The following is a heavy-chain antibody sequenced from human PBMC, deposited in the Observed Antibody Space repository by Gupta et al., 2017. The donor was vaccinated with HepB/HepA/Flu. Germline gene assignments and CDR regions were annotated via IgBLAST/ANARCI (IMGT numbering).Heavy chain of an antibody. CDR3: AREIYSSSPLNPFDI. Sequence: EVQLVQSGAEVKKPGESLKISCKGSGYRFTSHWIGWVRQMPGKGLEWMGIIYPADSDTRYSPSFQGQVTISADKSISTAYLQWSSLKASDTAMYYCAREIYSSSPLNPFDIWGQGTLVTVSS. D-gene: IGHD6-13*01. CDR2: IYPADSDT. J-gene: IGHJ3*02. CDR1: GYRFTSHW. V-gene: IGHV5-51*01.